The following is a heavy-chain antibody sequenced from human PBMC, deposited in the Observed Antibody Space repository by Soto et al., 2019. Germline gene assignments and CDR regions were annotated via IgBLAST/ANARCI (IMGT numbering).Heavy chain of an antibody. J-gene: IGHJ5*02. CDR2: IYYSGST. Sequence: QLQLQESGPGLVKPSETLSLTCTVSGGSISSSSYYWGWIRQPPGKGLEWIGSIYYSGSTYYNPSLKSRVTISVDTSKNQFSLKLSSVTAADTAVYYCASQPSGYPGFWFDPWGQEPWSPSPQ. CDR1: GGSISSSSYY. CDR3: ASQPSGYPGFWFDP. D-gene: IGHD3-3*01. V-gene: IGHV4-39*01.